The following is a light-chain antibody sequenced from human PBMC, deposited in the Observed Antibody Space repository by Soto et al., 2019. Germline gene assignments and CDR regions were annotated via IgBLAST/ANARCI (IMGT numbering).Light chain of an antibody. CDR1: QSVSTNY. J-gene: IGKJ1*01. Sequence: EIVLTQSPGTLSLSPGERATLSCRASQSVSTNYLAWYQQKPGQAPWLLIYGAFNRAGGVPDRFSGRVSGTDFTLTISRLEPEDFAVYYCQQYGSSPRTFCQGTKVEI. CDR2: GAF. CDR3: QQYGSSPRT. V-gene: IGKV3-20*01.